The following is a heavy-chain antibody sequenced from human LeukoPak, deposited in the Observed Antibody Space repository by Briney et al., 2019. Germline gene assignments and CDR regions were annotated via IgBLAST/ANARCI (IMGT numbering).Heavy chain of an antibody. D-gene: IGHD3-10*01. J-gene: IGHJ6*03. CDR2: INSDGSST. CDR1: GFTFSSYW. V-gene: IGHV3-74*01. Sequence: GGSLRLSCAASGFTFSSYWMHWVRQAPGKERVWVSRINSDGSSTSYADSVKGRFTISRDNAKNTLYLQMNSLRAEDTAVYYCARDRGYYMDVWGKGTTVTVSS. CDR3: ARDRGYYMDV.